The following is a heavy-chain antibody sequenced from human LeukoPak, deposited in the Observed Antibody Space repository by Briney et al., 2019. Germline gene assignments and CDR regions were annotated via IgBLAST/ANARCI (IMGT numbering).Heavy chain of an antibody. CDR3: ARVQGRYSYGSGFDS. J-gene: IGHJ4*02. CDR2: ISYDGSNK. CDR1: GFTFSSYA. V-gene: IGHV3-30*04. Sequence: GGSLRLSCAASGFTFSSYAMHWVRQAPGKGLEWVAVISYDGSNKYYADSVKGRFTISRGNSKNTLYLQMNSLRAEDTAVYYCARVQGRYSYGSGFDSWGQGTLVTVSS. D-gene: IGHD5-18*01.